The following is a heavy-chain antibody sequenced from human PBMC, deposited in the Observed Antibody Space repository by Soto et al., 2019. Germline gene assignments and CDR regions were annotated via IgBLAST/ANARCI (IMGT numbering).Heavy chain of an antibody. V-gene: IGHV1-3*01. D-gene: IGHD3-3*01. CDR1: GYTFTSYA. CDR3: ARENRLTYYDFWSGYSYGMDV. CDR2: INAGNGNT. J-gene: IGHJ6*02. Sequence: ASVKVSCKASGYTFTSYAMRWVRQAPGQRLEWMGWINAGNGNTKYSQKFQGRVTITRDTSASTAYMELSSLRSEDTAVYYCARENRLTYYDFWSGYSYGMDVWGQGTTVTVSS.